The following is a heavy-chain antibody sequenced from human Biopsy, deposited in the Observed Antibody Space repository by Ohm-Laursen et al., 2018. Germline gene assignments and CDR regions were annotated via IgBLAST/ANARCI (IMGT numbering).Heavy chain of an antibody. J-gene: IGHJ6*02. CDR1: GFTFNAYW. D-gene: IGHD2-15*01. CDR3: VSFLKDLNMAV. Sequence: SLRLSCSASGFTFNAYWMYWVRQVPGKGLVWVSHIKSVGSWTNYADSVKGRFTISRDNAKNTLYLQMNSLRAEDTAVYYCVSFLKDLNMAVWGQETTVTVSS. V-gene: IGHV3-74*01. CDR2: IKSVGSWT.